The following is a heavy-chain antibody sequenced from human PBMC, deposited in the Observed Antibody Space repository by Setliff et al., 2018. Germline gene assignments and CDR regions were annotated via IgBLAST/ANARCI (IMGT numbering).Heavy chain of an antibody. J-gene: IGHJ4*02. CDR1: GYTFISYG. CDR2: ISGYNGNT. D-gene: IGHD3-3*01. Sequence: ASVKVSCKTSGYTFISYGLSWMRQAPGLGLEWMGWISGYNGNTEYAQNLQGRVTMTMDTSTSTAYMELRSLTSDDTAVYYCARVPRLEWLLPTFDSWGQGTLVTVSS. V-gene: IGHV1-18*01. CDR3: ARVPRLEWLLPTFDS.